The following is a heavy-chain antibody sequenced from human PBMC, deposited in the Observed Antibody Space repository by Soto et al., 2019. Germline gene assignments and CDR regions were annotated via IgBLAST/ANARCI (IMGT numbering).Heavy chain of an antibody. CDR2: TSNDGCNT. CDR1: AFTLSKFV. J-gene: IGHJ6*02. V-gene: IGHV3-30-3*01. D-gene: IGHD1-1*01. CDR3: ESGNMDV. Sequence: QVQLVESGGGVAQPGRSLRLSCAASAFTLSKFVMHWVRQAPGKGLEWVAVTSNDGCNTLYAGSVKGRFTISRDNSKSVVYLQMNSLRDEDTAVYYCESGNMDVWGPGTTVTVSS.